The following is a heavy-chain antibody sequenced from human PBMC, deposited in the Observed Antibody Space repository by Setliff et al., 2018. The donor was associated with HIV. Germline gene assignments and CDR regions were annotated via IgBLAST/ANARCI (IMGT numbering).Heavy chain of an antibody. CDR3: VHSLLGAPMVDY. V-gene: IGHV4-38-2*01. CDR2: AYHSGRT. CDR1: GYSITSGYS. D-gene: IGHD3-16*01. J-gene: IGHJ4*02. Sequence: SETLSLTCAVSGYSITSGYSWGWIRQSPGRGLEWIGNAYHSGRTYYNPSLKSRVAMSIDTSKNQFSLRLNSVTAADTAMYYCVHSLLGAPMVDYWGQGTLVTVSS.